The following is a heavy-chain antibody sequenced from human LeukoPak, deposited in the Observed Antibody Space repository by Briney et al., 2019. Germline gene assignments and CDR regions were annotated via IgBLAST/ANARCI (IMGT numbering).Heavy chain of an antibody. V-gene: IGHV3-66*02. D-gene: IGHD6-6*01. J-gene: IGHJ4*02. CDR1: GVTSNY. CDR3: AGGGEAARSLAY. CDR2: IYNGGTT. Sequence: PGGSLRLSCAASGVTSNYMTWVRQAPGKGLEWVSVIYNGGTTYYADSVKGLFTISRDNSKSTLFVYLQMNSLRTDDTALYYCAGGGEAARSLAYWGQGALVTVSS.